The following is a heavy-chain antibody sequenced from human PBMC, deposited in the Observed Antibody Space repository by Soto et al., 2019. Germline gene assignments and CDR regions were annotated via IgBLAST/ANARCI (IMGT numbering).Heavy chain of an antibody. J-gene: IGHJ6*01. D-gene: IGHD3-3*01. CDR2: TYYRSKWYN. CDR1: GDSVSSNSAA. V-gene: IGHV6-1*01. CDR3: TRPRPAITIFGVVLWKPSYGMD. Sequence: SQTLSLTCAISGDSVSSNSAAWNWIRQSPSRGLEWLGRTYYRSKWYNDYAVSVKSRITINPDTSKNQFSMQLNSVTPEDTAVYCWTRPRPAITIFGVVLWKPSYGMD.